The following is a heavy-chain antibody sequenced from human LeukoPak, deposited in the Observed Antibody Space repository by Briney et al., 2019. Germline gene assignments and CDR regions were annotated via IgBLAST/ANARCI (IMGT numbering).Heavy chain of an antibody. CDR2: MYYSGST. Sequence: SETLSLTCTVSGGSISSYYWSWIRQPPGKGLEWIGYMYYSGSTNYTPSRRSRATISIDTSKNQFYLNLSSVTAADTAVYYCARSTSGPSLFDYWGQGTLVTVSS. J-gene: IGHJ4*02. V-gene: IGHV4-59*01. D-gene: IGHD2-8*02. CDR3: ARSTSGPSLFDY. CDR1: GGSISSYY.